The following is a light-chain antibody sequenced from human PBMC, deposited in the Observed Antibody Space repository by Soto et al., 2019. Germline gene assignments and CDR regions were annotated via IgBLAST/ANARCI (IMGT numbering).Light chain of an antibody. J-gene: IGKJ4*01. CDR2: DAS. V-gene: IGKV3-11*01. Sequence: EIVLTQSPATLSLSPGDRATLSCRASQSISRYLAWYQQKPGQAPRLLIYDASNRATGIPARFSGSGSGTDFTLTISSLEPEDFAIYYCQQRSDWPHTFGGGTKVEIK. CDR3: QQRSDWPHT. CDR1: QSISRY.